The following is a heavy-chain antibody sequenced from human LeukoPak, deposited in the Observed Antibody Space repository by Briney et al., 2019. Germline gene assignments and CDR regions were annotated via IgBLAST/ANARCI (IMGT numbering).Heavy chain of an antibody. Sequence: SETLSLTCTVSGGSISSYYWSWIRQPPGKGLEWIGRIYYSGSTNYNPSLKSRVTISVDTAKNQFSLKLSSVTAADTAVYDCARGKATSYYYYYMDVWGKGTTVTISS. CDR3: ARGKATSYYYYYMDV. CDR2: IYYSGST. J-gene: IGHJ6*03. CDR1: GGSISSYY. D-gene: IGHD5-24*01. V-gene: IGHV4-59*08.